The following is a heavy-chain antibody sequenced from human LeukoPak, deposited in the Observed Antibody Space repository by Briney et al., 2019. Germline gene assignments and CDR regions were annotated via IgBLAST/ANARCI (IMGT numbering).Heavy chain of an antibody. Sequence: SETLSLTCTVSGASIRSTRYYLRWLRQPPGKGLEWIGSVYYSGSTYYNPSLMSRVTISVDTSRNQFSLKLSSVTAADTAVYYCARAWGDYFYYMAVWGKGTTVTVSS. CDR3: ARAWGDYFYYMAV. CDR1: GASIRSTRYY. D-gene: IGHD7-27*01. V-gene: IGHV4-39*07. CDR2: VYYSGST. J-gene: IGHJ6*03.